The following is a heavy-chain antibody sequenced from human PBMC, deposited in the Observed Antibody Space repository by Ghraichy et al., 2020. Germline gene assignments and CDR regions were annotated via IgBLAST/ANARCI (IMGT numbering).Heavy chain of an antibody. CDR2: ISSSYSTI. V-gene: IGHV3-48*02. CDR1: GFTFSSYS. J-gene: IGHJ4*02. D-gene: IGHD6-19*01. CDR3: ARTSGAQWLTVPDYYFDY. Sequence: GGSLRLSCAASGFTFSSYSMNWVRQAPGKGLEWVSYISSSYSTIYYADSVKGRFTISRDNAKNSLYLQMNSLRDEDTAVYYCARTSGAQWLTVPDYYFDYWGQGTLVTVSS.